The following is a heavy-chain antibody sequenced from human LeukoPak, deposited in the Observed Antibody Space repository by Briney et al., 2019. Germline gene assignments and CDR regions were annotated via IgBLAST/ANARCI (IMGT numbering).Heavy chain of an antibody. Sequence: ASVKVSCKASGYTXTSYGISGVRQAPGQGLEWMGWISAYNGNTNYAQKLQGRVTMTTDTSTSTAYMELRSLRSDDTAVYYCARVGRVSCSSTSCFTGGGNYWGQGTLVTVSS. CDR1: GYTXTSYG. V-gene: IGHV1-18*01. CDR2: ISAYNGNT. D-gene: IGHD2-2*02. J-gene: IGHJ4*02. CDR3: ARVGRVSCSSTSCFTGGGNY.